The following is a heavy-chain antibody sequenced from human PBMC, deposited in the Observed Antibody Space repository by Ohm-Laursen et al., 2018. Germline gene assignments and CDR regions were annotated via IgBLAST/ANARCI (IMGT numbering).Heavy chain of an antibody. V-gene: IGHV4-28*01. D-gene: IGHD4-23*01. CDR3: ATFMTSRWVVFDV. J-gene: IGHJ3*01. Sequence: SETLSLTCAVSGYSITSGNWWGWIRQAPGKGLEWVGNINYSGSTYYNPSLKSRVTMSVDTSKNQFSLNLRSVTAADTAVYYCATFMTSRWVVFDVWGQGTMVTVSS. CDR2: INYSGST. CDR1: GYSITSGNW.